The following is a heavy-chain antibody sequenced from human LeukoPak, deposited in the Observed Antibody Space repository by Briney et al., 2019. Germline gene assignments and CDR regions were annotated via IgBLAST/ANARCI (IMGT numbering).Heavy chain of an antibody. CDR1: GYTFTSYG. Sequence: ASVKVSCKASGYTFTSYGISWVRQAPGQGLEWMGWISAYSGNTNYAQKLQGRVTMTTDTSTSTAYMELRSLRSDDTAVYYCARDPPPYYYDSSGYFPFDYWGQGTLVTVSS. CDR3: ARDPPPYYYDSSGYFPFDY. D-gene: IGHD3-22*01. J-gene: IGHJ4*02. V-gene: IGHV1-18*01. CDR2: ISAYSGNT.